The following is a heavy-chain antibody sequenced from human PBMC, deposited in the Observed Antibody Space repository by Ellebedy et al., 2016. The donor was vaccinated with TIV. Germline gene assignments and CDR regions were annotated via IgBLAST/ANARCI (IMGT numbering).Heavy chain of an antibody. CDR1: GFTFSSYA. Sequence: PGGSLRLSCAASGFTFSSYAMSWVRQAPGKGLEWVSAISGSGGSTYYADSVKGRFTISRDNSKNTLYLQMNSLRAEDTALYHCARLNGGSYTEYFQHWGQGTLVTVSS. V-gene: IGHV3-23*01. J-gene: IGHJ1*01. D-gene: IGHD1-26*01. CDR2: ISGSGGST. CDR3: ARLNGGSYTEYFQH.